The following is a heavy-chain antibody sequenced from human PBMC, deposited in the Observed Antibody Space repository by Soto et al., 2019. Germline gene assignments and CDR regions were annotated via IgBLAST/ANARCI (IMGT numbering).Heavy chain of an antibody. Sequence: SVKVSCKASGGTFSSYAISWVRQAPGQGLEWMGGIIPIFGTANYAQKFQGRVTITADESTSTAYMELSSLRSEDTAVYYCARDRPKTTAMVPNYYYYGMDVWGQGTTVTVSS. D-gene: IGHD5-18*01. CDR2: IIPIFGTA. CDR3: ARDRPKTTAMVPNYYYYGMDV. J-gene: IGHJ6*02. CDR1: GGTFSSYA. V-gene: IGHV1-69*13.